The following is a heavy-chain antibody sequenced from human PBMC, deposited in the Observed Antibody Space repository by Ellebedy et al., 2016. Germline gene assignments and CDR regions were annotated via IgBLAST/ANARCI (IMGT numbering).Heavy chain of an antibody. CDR3: ARLYSHYYDSSGYYPDY. D-gene: IGHD3-22*01. Sequence: GESLKISXKGSGHSFTNYWIGWVRQMPGKGLEWMGIIYPGDSDTRYSPSFQGQVTISADKSISTAYLQWSSLKASDTAMYYCARLYSHYYDSSGYYPDYWGQGTLVTVSS. V-gene: IGHV5-51*01. CDR1: GHSFTNYW. CDR2: IYPGDSDT. J-gene: IGHJ4*02.